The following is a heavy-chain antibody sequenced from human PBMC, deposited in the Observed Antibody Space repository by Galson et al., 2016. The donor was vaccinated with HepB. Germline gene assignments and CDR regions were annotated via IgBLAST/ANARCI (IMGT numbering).Heavy chain of an antibody. V-gene: IGHV3-21*06. CDR1: GLSFSSCN. CDR3: AKEGAALSRDY. J-gene: IGHJ4*02. Sequence: SLRLSCAASGLSFSSCNMNWFRQTPGKGLEWLAAMSFDSNFIDYAESVRGRFTVSRDNAKNSLYLQMNTLRSEDTALYHCAKEGAALSRDYWGPGTLVTVSS. CDR2: MSFDSNFI. D-gene: IGHD5/OR15-5a*01.